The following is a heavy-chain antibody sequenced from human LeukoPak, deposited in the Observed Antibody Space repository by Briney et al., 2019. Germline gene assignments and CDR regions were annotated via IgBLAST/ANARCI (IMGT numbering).Heavy chain of an antibody. CDR1: GFTFSNSW. CDR3: AKARSSGWFGEFPGIGY. D-gene: IGHD3-10*01. CDR2: ISGSGGST. V-gene: IGHV3-23*01. J-gene: IGHJ4*02. Sequence: PGGSLRLSCAACGFTFSNSWMSWVRQAPGKGLEWVSAISGSGGSTYYADSVKGRFTISRDNSKNTLYLQMNSLRAEDTAVYYCAKARSSGWFGEFPGIGYWGQGTLVTVSS.